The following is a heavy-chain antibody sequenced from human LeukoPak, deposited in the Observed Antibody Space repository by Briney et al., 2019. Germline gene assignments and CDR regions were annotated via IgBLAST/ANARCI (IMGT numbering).Heavy chain of an antibody. V-gene: IGHV3-33*01. CDR2: IWYDGSNK. D-gene: IGHD2-15*01. Sequence: PGRSLRLSCAASGFTFSNYGMHWVRQAPGKGLEWVAVIWYDGSNKYYADSVKGRFTISRDNSRTTLYLQMNSLRAEDTAVYYCARVGYCGGGSCYPDYYYFYGMDVWGQGTTVTVSS. J-gene: IGHJ6*02. CDR1: GFTFSNYG. CDR3: ARVGYCGGGSCYPDYYYFYGMDV.